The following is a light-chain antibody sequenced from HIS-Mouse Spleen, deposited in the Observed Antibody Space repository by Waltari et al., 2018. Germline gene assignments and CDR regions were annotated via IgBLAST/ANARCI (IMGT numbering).Light chain of an antibody. Sequence: DIQMTQSPSSLSASVGDRVTITCRARKGIRKDLGWYQQKPGKAPKPLIYAASSLQSGVPSRFSGSGSGTEFTLTISSLQPEDFATYYCLQHNSYPWTFGQGTKVEIK. V-gene: IGKV1-17*01. CDR3: LQHNSYPWT. CDR2: AAS. J-gene: IGKJ1*01. CDR1: KGIRKD.